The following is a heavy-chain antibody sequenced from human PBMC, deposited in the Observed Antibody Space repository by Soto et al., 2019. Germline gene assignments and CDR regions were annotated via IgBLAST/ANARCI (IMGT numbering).Heavy chain of an antibody. J-gene: IGHJ4*02. D-gene: IGHD3-3*01. CDR3: ARVLTVYDFWSGSSTKNSYYFDY. CDR1: GGSISSGGYS. CDR2: IYHSGST. V-gene: IGHV4-30-2*01. Sequence: SETLSLTCAVSGGSISSGGYSWSWIRQPPGKGLEWIGYIYHSGSTYYNPSLKSRVTISVDRSKNQFSLKLSSVTAADTAVYYCARVLTVYDFWSGSSTKNSYYFDYCGRGTLVTVST.